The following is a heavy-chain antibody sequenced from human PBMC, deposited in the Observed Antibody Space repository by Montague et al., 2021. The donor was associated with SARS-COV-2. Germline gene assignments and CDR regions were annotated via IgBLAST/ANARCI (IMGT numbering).Heavy chain of an antibody. Sequence: SETLSLTCIVSGGSISSSSYHWGWIRQSPGMGLVWFGTIYYSGSTYYXXXLKSRVTISVDTSKNQFSLKLSSVTAADTAVYYCARLRYYGGNCGLQGLGDYWGQGALVTVSS. CDR3: ARLRYYGGNCGLQGLGDY. D-gene: IGHD4-23*01. J-gene: IGHJ4*02. CDR1: GGSISSSSYH. V-gene: IGHV4-39*01. CDR2: IYYSGST.